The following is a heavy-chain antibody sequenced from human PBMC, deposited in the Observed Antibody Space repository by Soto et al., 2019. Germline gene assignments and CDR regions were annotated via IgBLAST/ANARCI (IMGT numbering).Heavy chain of an antibody. CDR1: GGTFSSYA. J-gene: IGHJ4*02. Sequence: SVKVSCKASGGTFSSYAISWVRQAPGQGLEWMGGIIPIFGTANYAQKFQGRVTITADESTSTAYMELSSLRSEDTAVYYCARDQRSGYYDSSGYYWRYFDYWGQGTLVTVSS. V-gene: IGHV1-69*13. D-gene: IGHD3-22*01. CDR2: IIPIFGTA. CDR3: ARDQRSGYYDSSGYYWRYFDY.